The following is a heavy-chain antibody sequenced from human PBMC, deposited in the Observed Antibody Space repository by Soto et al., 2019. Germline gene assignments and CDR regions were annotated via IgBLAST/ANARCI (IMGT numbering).Heavy chain of an antibody. D-gene: IGHD1-20*01. CDR2: IERDDDDK. Sequence: SGPTLVNPTGTLTLTCTFSGFSLTSPGMCVSWIRQSPGKALEWLALIERDDDDKYYSTSLKTRLTISKDTRKNQVVLTMANMEPADTATYYCARSIRGPRRFNGMDVWGQGTTVTVSS. CDR1: GFSLTSPGMC. J-gene: IGHJ6*02. V-gene: IGHV2-70*13. CDR3: ARSIRGPRRFNGMDV.